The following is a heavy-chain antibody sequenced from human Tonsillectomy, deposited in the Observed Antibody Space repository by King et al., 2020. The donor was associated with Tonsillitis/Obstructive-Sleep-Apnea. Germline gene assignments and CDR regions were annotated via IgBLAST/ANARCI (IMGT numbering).Heavy chain of an antibody. Sequence: VQLVESGGGVVQPGRSLRLSCAASGFTFSDYGMHWFRQAPGKGLEWVALIWFDGSTQYYADSVTGRFTISRDNSMDTLFLQLNSLRAEDTALYYCARVSLPGYCGTASCFGSDYWGEGTLVTVSS. CDR1: GFTFSDYG. CDR2: IWFDGSTQ. D-gene: IGHD2-2*01. V-gene: IGHV3-33*01. CDR3: ARVSLPGYCGTASCFGSDY. J-gene: IGHJ4*02.